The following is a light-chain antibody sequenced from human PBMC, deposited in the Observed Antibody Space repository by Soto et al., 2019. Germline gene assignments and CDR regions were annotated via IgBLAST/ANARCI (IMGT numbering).Light chain of an antibody. CDR2: GAS. CDR3: QQYGDSPRT. CDR1: QTVRSSS. Sequence: EIVLTQSPGTVSLSPGERVTLSCRASQTVRSSSLAWYQQKPGQAPRILIYGASTRATGIPDRFSGSGSLADFTLTISRLEPEDSAVYYCQQYGDSPRTFGQGTKVEIK. J-gene: IGKJ1*01. V-gene: IGKV3-20*01.